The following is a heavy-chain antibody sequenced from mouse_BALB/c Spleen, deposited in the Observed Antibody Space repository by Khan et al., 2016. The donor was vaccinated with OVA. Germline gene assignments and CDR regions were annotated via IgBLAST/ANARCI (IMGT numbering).Heavy chain of an antibody. Sequence: EVELVESGGGLVKPGGSLKLSCAASGFTFSDYYMYWVRQTPEKRLEWVATISDGGSYTYYSDSVKGRFTISRDNAKNNLYLQMSSLKSEDRATYYCARGGYGTFAYWGQGTLVTVSA. J-gene: IGHJ3*01. D-gene: IGHD2-14*01. CDR1: GFTFSDYY. CDR2: ISDGGSYT. V-gene: IGHV5-4*02. CDR3: ARGGYGTFAY.